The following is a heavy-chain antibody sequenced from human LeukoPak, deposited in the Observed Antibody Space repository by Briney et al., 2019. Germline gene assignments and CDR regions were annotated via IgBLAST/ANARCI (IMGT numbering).Heavy chain of an antibody. Sequence: SVKVSCKASGGTFSSYAISWVRQAPGQGLEWMGGIIPIFGTANYAQKFQGRVTITADESTSTAYMELSSLRSEDTAVYYCARTLMGGPYYYYYYYMDVWGKGTTVTVSS. V-gene: IGHV1-69*13. CDR2: IIPIFGTA. D-gene: IGHD2-15*01. CDR1: GGTFSSYA. J-gene: IGHJ6*03. CDR3: ARTLMGGPYYYYYYYMDV.